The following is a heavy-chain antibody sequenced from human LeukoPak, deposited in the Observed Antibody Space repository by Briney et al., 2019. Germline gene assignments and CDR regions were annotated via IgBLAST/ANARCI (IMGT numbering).Heavy chain of an antibody. V-gene: IGHV3-23*01. J-gene: IGHJ4*02. CDR1: GFTFSSYA. D-gene: IGHD5-18*01. CDR3: AKGLSGYSFGYWDY. CDR2: ISGSGGST. Sequence: PGGSLRLFCAASGFTFSSYAMSWVRQAPGKGLEWVSGISGSGGSTSYADSVKGRFTISRDNSKNTLYLQMNSLRAEDTAVYYCAKGLSGYSFGYWDYWGQGTLVTVSS.